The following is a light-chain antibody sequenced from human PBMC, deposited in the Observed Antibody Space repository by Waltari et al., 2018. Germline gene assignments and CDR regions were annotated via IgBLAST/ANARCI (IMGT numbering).Light chain of an antibody. Sequence: ENLLTQSPGTLSLPPGERATLSGRASQSVSSNLAWYQQKPGQVPRLLIYDASNRATGIPARFSGSGSGTDFILTISSLEPEDFAVYYCQQRTHSLTFGGGTKVEIK. CDR1: QSVSSN. CDR3: QQRTHSLT. V-gene: IGKV3-11*01. J-gene: IGKJ4*01. CDR2: DAS.